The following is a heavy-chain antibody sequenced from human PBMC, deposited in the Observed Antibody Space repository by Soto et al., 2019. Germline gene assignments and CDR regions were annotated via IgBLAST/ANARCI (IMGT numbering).Heavy chain of an antibody. Sequence: GGSLRLSCAASGFTFSDYAMHWVRQAPGKGLEWVSVISYDGSNKYYADSVEGRFTISRDNSKNTMYLQMNSLRGDDTAVYYCARDPRLTEVGSTSSDYWGQGTQVTVSS. D-gene: IGHD1-26*01. CDR1: GFTFSDYA. V-gene: IGHV3-30-3*01. CDR2: ISYDGSNK. J-gene: IGHJ4*02. CDR3: ARDPRLTEVGSTSSDY.